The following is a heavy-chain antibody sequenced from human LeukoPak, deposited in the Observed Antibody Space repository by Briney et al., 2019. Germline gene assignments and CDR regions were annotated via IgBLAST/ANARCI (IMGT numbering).Heavy chain of an antibody. V-gene: IGHV1-18*01. J-gene: IGHJ4*02. Sequence: GASVKVSCKTSGYTFSDYGISWVRQAPGQGLEWMGWISGYNGETKYAQKVQGRVTVTQDPSTSTAYMDLRSLTSDDTAFYYCARCDFVWGNYRTCPILYFDQWGQGTLVTVSS. CDR1: GYTFSDYG. CDR3: ARCDFVWGNYRTCPILYFDQ. CDR2: ISGYNGET. D-gene: IGHD3-16*02.